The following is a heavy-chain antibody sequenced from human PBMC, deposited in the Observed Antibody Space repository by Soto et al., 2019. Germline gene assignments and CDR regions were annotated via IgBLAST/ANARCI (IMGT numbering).Heavy chain of an antibody. J-gene: IGHJ4*02. CDR1: GFTFSSFD. Sequence: QVQLVESGGGVVQPGRSLRLSCAASGFTFSSFDMHWVRQAPGKGLEWVTHISYDGSNKYYADSVKGRFTISRDNSKNTLYLQMNSLRAEDTAVYYCARDLRRGYWGQGTLVTVSS. CDR2: ISYDGSNK. V-gene: IGHV3-30-3*01. CDR3: ARDLRRGY.